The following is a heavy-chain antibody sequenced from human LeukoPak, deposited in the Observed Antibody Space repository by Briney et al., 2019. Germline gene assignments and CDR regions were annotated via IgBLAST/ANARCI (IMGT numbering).Heavy chain of an antibody. CDR2: IGSSGSPT. J-gene: IGHJ6*02. CDR1: GFAFSSYN. Sequence: GGSLRLSCAASGFAFSSYNMNWVRQAPGKGLEWISYIGSSGSPTHYADSVGGRFTISRDNAKNSLYLQMNSLRDEDTAVSFCARRPYSDTSGRLSDVWGQGTTVTVSS. V-gene: IGHV3-48*02. CDR3: ARRPYSDTSGRLSDV. D-gene: IGHD3-22*01.